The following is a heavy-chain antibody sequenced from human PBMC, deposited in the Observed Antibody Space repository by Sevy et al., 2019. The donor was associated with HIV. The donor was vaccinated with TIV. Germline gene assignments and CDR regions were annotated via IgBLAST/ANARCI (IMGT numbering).Heavy chain of an antibody. CDR3: AGENAWGRGYS. CDR1: GGSITSLY. V-gene: IGHV4-59*08. Sequence: SETLSLTCTVSGGSITSLYWNWIRQPPGKGLEWIANIYYNGHINYNPSLKSRVTLSLDTSKNQFTLRLTSVTAADTAMYYCAGENAWGRGYSWGQGTLVTVSS. J-gene: IGHJ4*02. CDR2: IYYNGHI. D-gene: IGHD1-26*01.